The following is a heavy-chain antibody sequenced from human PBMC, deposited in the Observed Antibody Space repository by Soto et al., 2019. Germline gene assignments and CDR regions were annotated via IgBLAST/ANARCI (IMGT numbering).Heavy chain of an antibody. CDR2: INHSGST. V-gene: IGHV4-34*01. Sequence: QVQLQQWGAGLLKSSETLSLTCAVYGGSFSGNHWTWIRQPPGKGLEWIGEINHSGSTNYNPSLKSRVTISVDTSKNQISLKLNSATAADTAVYYCARRYRSTTSCLAGFDPWGRGTLVIVSS. CDR1: GGSFSGNH. J-gene: IGHJ5*02. D-gene: IGHD2-2*01. CDR3: ARRYRSTTSCLAGFDP.